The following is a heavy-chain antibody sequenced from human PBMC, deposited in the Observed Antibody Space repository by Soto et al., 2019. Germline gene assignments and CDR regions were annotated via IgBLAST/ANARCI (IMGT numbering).Heavy chain of an antibody. V-gene: IGHV1-3*01. CDR2: INAGNGNT. Sequence: ASVKVSCKASGYTFTSYAMHWVRQAPGQRLEWMGWINAGNGNTKYSQKFQGRVTITRDTSASTAYMELSSLRSEDTAVYYWAKTATVSAAIAYRGQGTLVTVSS. CDR1: GYTFTSYA. J-gene: IGHJ4*02. CDR3: AKTATVSAAIAY. D-gene: IGHD2-2*02.